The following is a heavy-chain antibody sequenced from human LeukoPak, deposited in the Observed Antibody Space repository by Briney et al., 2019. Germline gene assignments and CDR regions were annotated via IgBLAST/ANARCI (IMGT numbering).Heavy chain of an antibody. D-gene: IGHD3-3*01. CDR1: GYTLTEVS. J-gene: IGHJ4*02. V-gene: IGHV1-24*01. CDR3: ATAPYDFWSGYNYKN. CDR2: FDPEDGET. Sequence: GASVKVSCEVSGYTLTEVSMHWVRQAPGKGLEWMGGFDPEDGETIYAQKFQGRVTMTEDTSTDTAYMELSSLRSEDTAVYYCATAPYDFWSGYNYKNWGQGTLVTVSS.